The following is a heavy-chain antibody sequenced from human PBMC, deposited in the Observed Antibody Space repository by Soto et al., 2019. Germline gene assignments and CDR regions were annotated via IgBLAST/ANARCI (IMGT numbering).Heavy chain of an antibody. J-gene: IGHJ5*02. D-gene: IGHD2-21*01. Sequence: PSETLSLTCTVSSGSISSYFWFWIRQRPGKGLEWIGCSHYSGTTNYNPSLRSRVTMSIDTSKNKFSLKLSSVTAADTGVYYCARGGAGIVGSTYHWLDPWGQGTLVTVSS. CDR1: SGSISSYF. CDR2: SHYSGTT. V-gene: IGHV4-59*01. CDR3: ARGGAGIVGSTYHWLDP.